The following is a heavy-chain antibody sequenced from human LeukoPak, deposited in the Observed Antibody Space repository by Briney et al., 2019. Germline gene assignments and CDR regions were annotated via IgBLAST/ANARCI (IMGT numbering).Heavy chain of an antibody. CDR2: MNHSGNT. J-gene: IGHJ4*02. D-gene: IGHD1-26*01. CDR3: ARRPLVGEIDH. CDR1: GFTFSSYG. V-gene: IGHV4-34*01. Sequence: GTLRLSCAASGFTFSSYGMSWVRQAPGKGLEWIGEMNHSGNTNYNPSLKSRVTISVDTSKNQSSLRLTSVTAADTAIYYCARRPLVGEIDHWGQGALVTVSS.